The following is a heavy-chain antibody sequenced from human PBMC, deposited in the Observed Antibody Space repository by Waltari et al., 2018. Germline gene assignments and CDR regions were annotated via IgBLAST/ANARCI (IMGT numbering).Heavy chain of an antibody. CDR2: IYYRGST. CDR1: GGSISSGGYY. J-gene: IGHJ5*02. CDR3: ARYYGENMNWFDP. Sequence: QVQLQESGPGLVKPSQTLSLTCTVSGGSISSGGYYWSWIRQHPGKGLEWIGYIYYRGSTYYNPALKSLVTISVATSKNQFSLKLSSVTAADTAVYYFARYYGENMNWFDPWGQGTLVTVSS. V-gene: IGHV4-31*01. D-gene: IGHD4-17*01.